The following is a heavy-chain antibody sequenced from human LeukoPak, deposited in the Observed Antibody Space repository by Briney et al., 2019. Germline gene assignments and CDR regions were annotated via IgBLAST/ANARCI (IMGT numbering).Heavy chain of an antibody. CDR1: GGSISSYY. D-gene: IGHD6-19*01. Sequence: PSETLSLTCTVSGGSISSYYWSWIRQPPGEGLEWIGYIYYSGSTNYNPSLKSRVTISVDTSKHQFSLKLSSVTAADTAVYYCARDLGYSSGRGFDYWGQGTLVTVSS. V-gene: IGHV4-59*01. CDR2: IYYSGST. CDR3: ARDLGYSSGRGFDY. J-gene: IGHJ4*02.